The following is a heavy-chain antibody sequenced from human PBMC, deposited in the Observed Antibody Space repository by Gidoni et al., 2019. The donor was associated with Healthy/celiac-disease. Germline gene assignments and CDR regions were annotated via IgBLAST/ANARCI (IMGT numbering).Heavy chain of an antibody. J-gene: IGHJ4*02. V-gene: IGHV4-39*01. D-gene: IGHD6-19*01. CDR2: IYYSGST. Sequence: QLQLQESGPGLVKPSETLSLTCTVSGGSISSSSYYWGWIRPPPGKGLEWIGSIYYSGSTYYNPSLKSRVTISVDTSKNQFSLKLSSVTAADTAMYYCAIISSGWYIFDYWGQGTLVTVSS. CDR1: GGSISSSSYY. CDR3: AIISSGWYIFDY.